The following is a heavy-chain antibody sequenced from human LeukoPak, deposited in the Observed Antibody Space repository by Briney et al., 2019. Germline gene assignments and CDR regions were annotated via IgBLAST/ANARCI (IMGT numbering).Heavy chain of an antibody. D-gene: IGHD2-8*02. CDR2: IKQDGSEK. CDR1: RFTVSRNW. V-gene: IGHV3-7*01. CDR3: ARDPSLVAPPN. J-gene: IGHJ4*02. Sequence: GGSLRLSCAASRFTVSRNWMSWVRQAPGKGLEWVANIKQDGSEKYYVDSGKGRFTISRDNAKNSLYLQMNSLRVDVSAVYYCARDPSLVAPPNWGQGTLVTVSS.